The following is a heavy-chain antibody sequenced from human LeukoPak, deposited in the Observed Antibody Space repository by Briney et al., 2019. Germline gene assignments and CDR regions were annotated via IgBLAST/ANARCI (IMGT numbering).Heavy chain of an antibody. CDR2: MNPNSGNT. D-gene: IGHD5-18*01. CDR3: ARVSYGYSMYYFDY. CDR1: GYTFTSYD. J-gene: IGHJ4*02. Sequence: GASVKVSCKASGYTFTSYDINWVRQATGQGLEWMGWMNPNSGNTGYAQKFQGRVTITRNTSISTAYMELSSLRSEDTAVYYCARVSYGYSMYYFDYWGQGTLVTVSS. V-gene: IGHV1-8*03.